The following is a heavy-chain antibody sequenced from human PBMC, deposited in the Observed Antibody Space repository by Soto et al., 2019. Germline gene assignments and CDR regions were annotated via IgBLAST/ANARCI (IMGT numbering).Heavy chain of an antibody. Sequence: QVQLVQSGPEVKKPGASVKVSCKTSGYTFTSYGISWVRQAPGQGLEWMGWITTDKGKTTYAQKFQGRVTMTTDPSTPTAYMELRSLRSDDTAVYYCATRSPAFDYWGQGTLVTVSS. V-gene: IGHV1-18*01. J-gene: IGHJ4*02. CDR1: GYTFTSYG. CDR3: ATRSPAFDY. CDR2: ITTDKGKT.